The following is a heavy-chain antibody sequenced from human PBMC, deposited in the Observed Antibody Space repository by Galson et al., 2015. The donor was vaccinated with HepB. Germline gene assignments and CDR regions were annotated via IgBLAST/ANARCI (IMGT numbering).Heavy chain of an antibody. V-gene: IGHV3-11*03. Sequence: SLRLSCAASGFTFSDYYMSWIRQAPGKGLEWVSYISSSSSYTNYADSVKGRFTIPRDNAKNSLYLQMNSLKTEDTAVYYCTSSPRSSSWLYNWFDPWGQGTLVTVSS. CDR3: TSSPRSSSWLYNWFDP. CDR2: ISSSSSYT. J-gene: IGHJ5*02. D-gene: IGHD6-13*01. CDR1: GFTFSDYY.